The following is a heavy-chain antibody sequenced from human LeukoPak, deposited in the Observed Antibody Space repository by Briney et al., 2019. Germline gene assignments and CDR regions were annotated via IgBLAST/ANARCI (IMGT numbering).Heavy chain of an antibody. D-gene: IGHD3-22*01. Sequence: GGFLRLSCAAAGITFSSSGMRWVRQAPGKGLAGAAVLSYDGSNKYYADSVKGRFTISRDNSKNTLYLQMNSLRAGDTAVYYCAKDSYDRSGYYYYYFAYWGQGTQVTVSS. V-gene: IGHV3-30*18. J-gene: IGHJ4*02. CDR1: GITFSSSG. CDR2: LSYDGSNK. CDR3: AKDSYDRSGYYYYYFAY.